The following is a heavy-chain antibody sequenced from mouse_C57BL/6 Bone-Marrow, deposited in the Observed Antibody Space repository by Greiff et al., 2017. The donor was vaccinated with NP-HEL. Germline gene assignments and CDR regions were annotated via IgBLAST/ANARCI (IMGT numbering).Heavy chain of an antibody. CDR3: TVYYYGSSLYYFDY. V-gene: IGHV14-4*01. J-gene: IGHJ2*01. CDR2: IDPENGDT. Sequence: VQLQQSGAELVRPGASVKLSCTASGFNIKDDYMHWVKQRPEQGLEWIGWIDPENGDTEYASKFQGKATITADTSSNTAYLQLSSLTSEDTAVYYCTVYYYGSSLYYFDYWGQGTTLTVSS. CDR1: GFNIKDDY. D-gene: IGHD1-1*01.